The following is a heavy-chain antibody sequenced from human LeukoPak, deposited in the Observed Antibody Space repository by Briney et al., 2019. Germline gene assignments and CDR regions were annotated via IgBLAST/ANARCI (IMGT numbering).Heavy chain of an antibody. D-gene: IGHD6-13*01. Sequence: ASVKVSCKASGYTFTSYDINWVRQATGQGLEWMGWMNPNSGNTGYAQKFQGRDTMTRNTSISTAYMELSSLRSEDTAVYYCARSGHSSSWYYYYYYGMDVWGQGTTVTVSS. V-gene: IGHV1-8*01. CDR1: GYTFTSYD. J-gene: IGHJ6*02. CDR2: MNPNSGNT. CDR3: ARSGHSSSWYYYYYYGMDV.